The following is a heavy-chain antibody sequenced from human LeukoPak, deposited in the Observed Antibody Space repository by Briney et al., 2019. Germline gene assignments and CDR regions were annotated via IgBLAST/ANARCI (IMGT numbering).Heavy chain of an antibody. J-gene: IGHJ6*03. D-gene: IGHD2-15*01. Sequence: PSETLSLTCTVSGGSISSGSYYWSWIRQPAGKGLEWIGRIYNSGSTNYNPSLKSRVTISVDTSKNLFSLKLSSVTAADTAVYYCARGGYCSGGSRYTRYNNPLHHTLVYYYMDVWGKGTTVTVSS. CDR1: GGSISSGSYY. CDR2: IYNSGST. CDR3: ARGGYCSGGSRYTRYNNPLHHTLVYYYMDV. V-gene: IGHV4-61*02.